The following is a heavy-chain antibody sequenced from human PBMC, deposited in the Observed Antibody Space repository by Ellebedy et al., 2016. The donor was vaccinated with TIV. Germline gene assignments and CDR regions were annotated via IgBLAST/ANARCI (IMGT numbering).Heavy chain of an antibody. J-gene: IGHJ4*02. CDR3: ARAIGAGDGK. CDR2: IKEGGSAI. V-gene: IGHV3-7*01. D-gene: IGHD2-15*01. Sequence: GGSLRLSXVASGFTFSNYWMHWVRQAPGKGLDWVANIKEGGSAIYYVDSVKGRFTISRDNAKNSLYLQMNSLRTEDTAVYYCARAIGAGDGKWGQGALVTVSS. CDR1: GFTFSNYW.